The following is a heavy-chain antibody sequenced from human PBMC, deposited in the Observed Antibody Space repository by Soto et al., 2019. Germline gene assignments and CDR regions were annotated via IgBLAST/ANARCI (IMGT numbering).Heavy chain of an antibody. J-gene: IGHJ6*02. CDR1: GFTFSSYW. CDR3: ARDCSSTSCYGYYYYGMDV. V-gene: IGHV3-7*01. CDR2: IKQDGSEK. D-gene: IGHD2-2*01. Sequence: GGSLRLSCAASGFTFSSYWMSWVRQAPGKGLEWVANIKQDGSEKYYVDSVKGRFTISRDNAKNSLYLQMNSLGAEDTAVYYCARDCSSTSCYGYYYYGMDVWGQGTTVTVSS.